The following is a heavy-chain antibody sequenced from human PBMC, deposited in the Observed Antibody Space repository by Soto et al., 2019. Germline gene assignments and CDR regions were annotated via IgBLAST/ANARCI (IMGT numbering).Heavy chain of an antibody. Sequence: GGSLRLSCAASGFTFSSYAMSWVRQAPGKGLEWVSAISGSGGSTYYADSVKGRFTISRDNSKNTLYLQMDSLRAEDTAVYYCAKDSAVVVVAAITPHYFDYWGQGAPVTVSS. CDR1: GFTFSSYA. J-gene: IGHJ4*02. CDR3: AKDSAVVVVAAITPHYFDY. CDR2: ISGSGGST. V-gene: IGHV3-23*01. D-gene: IGHD2-15*01.